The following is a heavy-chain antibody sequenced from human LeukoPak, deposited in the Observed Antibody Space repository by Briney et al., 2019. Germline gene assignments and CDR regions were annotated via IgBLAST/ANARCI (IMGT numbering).Heavy chain of an antibody. D-gene: IGHD3-9*01. CDR2: IIPIFGTA. J-gene: IGHJ4*02. CDR1: GGTFSSYA. CDR3: ARGRYFDWLLQNYYFDY. Sequence: ASVKVSCKASGGTFSSYAISWVRQAPGQGLEWMGGIIPIFGTANYAQKFQGRVTITADKSTSTAYMELSSLRSEDTAVYYCARGRYFDWLLQNYYFDYWGQGTPVTVSS. V-gene: IGHV1-69*06.